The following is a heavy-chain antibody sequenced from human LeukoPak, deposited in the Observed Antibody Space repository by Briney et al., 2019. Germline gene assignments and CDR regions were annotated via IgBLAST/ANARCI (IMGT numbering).Heavy chain of an antibody. CDR1: GFTFSNYG. V-gene: IGHV3-30*02. Sequence: GGSLRLSCAASGFTFSNYGMHWVRQAPGKGLEWVAFIRYDEINKYYADSVEGRFTISRDSSKNTLYLQMNSLRAEDTAVYYCARLSSSWPEYFQHWGQGTLVTVSS. CDR3: ARLSSSWPEYFQH. J-gene: IGHJ1*01. D-gene: IGHD6-13*01. CDR2: IRYDEINK.